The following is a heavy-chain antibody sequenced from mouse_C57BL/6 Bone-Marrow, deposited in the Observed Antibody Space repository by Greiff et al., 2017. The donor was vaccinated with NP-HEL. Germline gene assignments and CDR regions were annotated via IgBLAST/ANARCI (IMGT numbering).Heavy chain of an antibody. CDR2: IRLKSDNYAT. J-gene: IGHJ2*01. CDR1: GFTFSNYW. D-gene: IGHD4-1*01. Sequence: EVQGVESGGGLVQPGGSMKLSCVASGFTFSNYWMNWVRQSPEKGLEWVAQIRLKSDNYATHYAESVKGRFTISRDDSKSSVYLQMNNLRAEDTGIYYCTHNWGADYWGQGTTLTVSS. CDR3: THNWGADY. V-gene: IGHV6-3*01.